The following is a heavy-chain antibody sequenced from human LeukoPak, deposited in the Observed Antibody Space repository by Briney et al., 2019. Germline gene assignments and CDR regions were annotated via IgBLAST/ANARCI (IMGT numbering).Heavy chain of an antibody. V-gene: IGHV3-7*05. CDR1: GFTFSTFW. D-gene: IGHD3-10*01. J-gene: IGHJ4*02. Sequence: GGSLRPSCAASGFTFSTFWMSWVRQAPGKGLEWVANIKQDGSEKYYVDSVKGRFTISGDNAKNSLYLQMNSLRAEDTAVYYCARDRGSQDYWGQGTLVTVSS. CDR3: ARDRGSQDY. CDR2: IKQDGSEK.